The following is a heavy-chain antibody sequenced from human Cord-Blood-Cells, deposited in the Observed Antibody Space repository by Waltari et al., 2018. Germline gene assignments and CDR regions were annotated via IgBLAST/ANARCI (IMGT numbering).Heavy chain of an antibody. V-gene: IGHV1-8*03. CDR1: GYTFTSYD. CDR3: ARVGSSWYYYYYYMDV. J-gene: IGHJ6*03. Sequence: QVQLVQSGAAVKKPGAAVKVSCKASGYTFTSYDLNWVPRARGQGIEGMGWMNPNSGNTGYAQKFQGRVTITRNTSISTAYMELSSLRSEDTAVYYCARVGSSWYYYYYYMDVWGKGTTVTVSS. CDR2: MNPNSGNT. D-gene: IGHD6-13*01.